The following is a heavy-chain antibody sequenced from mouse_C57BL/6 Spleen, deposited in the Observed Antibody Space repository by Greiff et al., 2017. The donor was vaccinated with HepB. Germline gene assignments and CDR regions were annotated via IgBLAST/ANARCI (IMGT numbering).Heavy chain of an antibody. Sequence: EVQLQQSGPELVKPGASVKISCKASGYSFTGYYMNWVKQSPEKSLEWIGEINPSTGGTTYNQKFKAKATLTVDKSSSTAYMQRKSLTAEDSAVYYCARGWNYGSSGWYFDVWGTGTTVTVSS. D-gene: IGHD1-1*01. CDR1: GYSFTGYY. J-gene: IGHJ1*03. V-gene: IGHV1-42*01. CDR2: INPSTGGT. CDR3: ARGWNYGSSGWYFDV.